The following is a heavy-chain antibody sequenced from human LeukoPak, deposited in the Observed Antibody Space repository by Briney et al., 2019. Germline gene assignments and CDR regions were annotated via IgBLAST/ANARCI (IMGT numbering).Heavy chain of an antibody. CDR2: ISSSSISI. J-gene: IGHJ6*02. CDR1: GFTFSTYS. CDR3: ARDDFWSGYGDYYYYYGMDV. V-gene: IGHV3-48*01. Sequence: GGSLRLSCEASGFTFSTYSMNWVRQAPGKGLEWVSDISSSSISIYHADSVKGRFTISRDNAKNSLYLQMNSLRAEDTAVYYCARDDFWSGYGDYYYYYGMDVWGQGTTVTVSS. D-gene: IGHD3-3*01.